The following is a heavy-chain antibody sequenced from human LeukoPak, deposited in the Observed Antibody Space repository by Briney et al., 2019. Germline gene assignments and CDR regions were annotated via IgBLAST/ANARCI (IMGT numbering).Heavy chain of an antibody. CDR2: INWNGGST. J-gene: IGHJ4*02. V-gene: IGHV3-20*04. CDR1: GFTFDDYG. D-gene: IGHD3-22*01. CDR3: AKATAMIAVAPDFDY. Sequence: GGSLRLSCAASGFTFDDYGMSWVRQAPGKGLEWVSGINWNGGSTGYADSVKGRFTISRDNAKNSLYLQMNSLRAEDTALYYCAKATAMIAVAPDFDYWGQGTLVTVSP.